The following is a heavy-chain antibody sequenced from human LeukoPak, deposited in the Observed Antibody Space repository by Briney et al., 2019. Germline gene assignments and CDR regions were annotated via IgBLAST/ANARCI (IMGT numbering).Heavy chain of an antibody. V-gene: IGHV4-39*07. CDR1: GGSLSSSSYY. J-gene: IGHJ5*02. Sequence: SETLSLTCSLSGGSLSSSSYYWAWIRQPPGKGLEWIGSIYYSGSTYYNPSLKSRVTISVDTSKNQFSLKLSSVTAADTAVYYCARDGRYYDSSASYWFDPWGQGTLVTVSS. CDR2: IYYSGST. CDR3: ARDGRYYDSSASYWFDP. D-gene: IGHD3-22*01.